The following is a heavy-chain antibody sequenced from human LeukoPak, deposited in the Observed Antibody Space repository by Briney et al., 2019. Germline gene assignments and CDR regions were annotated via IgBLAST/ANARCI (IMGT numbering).Heavy chain of an antibody. J-gene: IGHJ4*02. V-gene: IGHV3-23*01. CDR3: AKSSGYSSTWEVDY. CDR1: GFTFSSYG. Sequence: PGGSLRLSCAASGFTFSSYGMSWVRQAPGNGLECVSGISGSGGTTYYADSVKGRFTISRDNSKNTLYLQMNSLRAEDTAVYYCAKSSGYSSTWEVDYWGQGTLVTVSS. CDR2: ISGSGGTT. D-gene: IGHD6-13*01.